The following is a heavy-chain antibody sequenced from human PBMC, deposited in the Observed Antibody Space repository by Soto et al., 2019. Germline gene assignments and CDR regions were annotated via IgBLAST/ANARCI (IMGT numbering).Heavy chain of an antibody. D-gene: IGHD3-16*02. V-gene: IGHV3-30*18. CDR2: ISYDGSNK. CDR1: GFTFSSYG. J-gene: IGHJ6*02. Sequence: GGSLRLSCAASGFTFSSYGMHWVRQAPGKGLEWVAVISYDGSNKYYADSVKGRFTISRDNSKNTLYLQMNSLRAEDTAVYYCAKDYQYYYYGMDAWGQGTTVTVSS. CDR3: AKDYQYYYYGMDA.